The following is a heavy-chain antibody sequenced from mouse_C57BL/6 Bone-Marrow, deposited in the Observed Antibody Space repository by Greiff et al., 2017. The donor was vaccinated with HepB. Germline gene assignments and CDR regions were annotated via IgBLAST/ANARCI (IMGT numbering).Heavy chain of an antibody. D-gene: IGHD1-1*01. J-gene: IGHJ1*03. V-gene: IGHV14-4*01. CDR1: GFNIKDDY. CDR3: TTEGYYYGGYIDV. CDR2: IDPENGDT. Sequence: EVQLQQSGAELVRPRASVKLSCTASGFNIKDDYMHWVKLRPEQGLEWIGWIDPENGDTEYASKFQGKATITADTSSNTAYLQLSSLTSEDTAVYYCTTEGYYYGGYIDVWGTGTTVTVSS.